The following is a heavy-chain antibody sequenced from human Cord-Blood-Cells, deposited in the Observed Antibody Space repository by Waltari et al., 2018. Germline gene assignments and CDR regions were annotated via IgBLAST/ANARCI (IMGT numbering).Heavy chain of an antibody. Sequence: QLQLQESGPGLVKPSETLSLTCTVSGGSISSSSYYWGWIRQPTGKGLEWIGSIYYSGSTYSNPPLKSRVTISVDTAKNQFSLRVSSVTAADTAVYYCAMTPSRGAAAVNWFDPWGQGTLVTVSS. J-gene: IGHJ5*02. CDR1: GGSISSSSYY. CDR2: IYYSGST. V-gene: IGHV4-39*01. CDR3: AMTPSRGAAAVNWFDP. D-gene: IGHD6-13*01.